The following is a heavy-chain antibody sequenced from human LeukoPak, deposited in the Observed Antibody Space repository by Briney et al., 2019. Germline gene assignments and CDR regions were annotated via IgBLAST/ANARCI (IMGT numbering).Heavy chain of an antibody. J-gene: IGHJ4*02. CDR2: IYYSGST. D-gene: IGHD3-22*01. Sequence: SETLSLTCTVSGGSISSSSYYWGWIRQPPGKGLEWIGSIYYSGSTYYNPSLKSRVTISVDTSKNQFSLKLTSVTAADTAVYYCATLGEYYDSSGYYYNWGQGTLVTVSS. CDR1: GGSISSSSYY. V-gene: IGHV4-39*01. CDR3: ATLGEYYDSSGYYYN.